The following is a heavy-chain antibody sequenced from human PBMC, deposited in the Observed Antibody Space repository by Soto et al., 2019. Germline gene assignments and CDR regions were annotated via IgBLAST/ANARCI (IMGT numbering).Heavy chain of an antibody. CDR2: IYYNGFT. V-gene: IGHV4-59*03. D-gene: IGHD1-1*01. Sequence: KTSETLSLTCTVSGGSISSFCWSWIRQPPGKGLEWIGHIYYNGFTTYNPSLKSRVTISVDTSKNQFSLELTSVTAADTAVYYCASSSLYGMDVWGQGTTVTVSS. CDR1: GGSISSFC. CDR3: ASSSLYGMDV. J-gene: IGHJ6*02.